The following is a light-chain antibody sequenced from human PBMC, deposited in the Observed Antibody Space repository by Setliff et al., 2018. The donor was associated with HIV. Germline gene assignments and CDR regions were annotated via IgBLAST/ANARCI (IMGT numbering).Light chain of an antibody. V-gene: IGLV1-40*01. CDR3: SSYTSRNILYV. Sequence: QSVLTQPPSVSGAPGQRVTISCTGSSSDIGAGYDVHWYQHLPGAAPKLVIFDNNNRPSGVPDRFSGSKSGTSASLAITGLQAEDEADYYCSSYTSRNILYVFGTGTKVTVL. CDR2: DNN. CDR1: SSDIGAGYD. J-gene: IGLJ1*01.